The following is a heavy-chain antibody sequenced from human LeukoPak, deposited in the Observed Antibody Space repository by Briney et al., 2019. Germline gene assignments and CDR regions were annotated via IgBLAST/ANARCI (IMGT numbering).Heavy chain of an antibody. V-gene: IGHV1-18*01. D-gene: IGHD6-19*01. J-gene: IGHJ4*02. Sequence: ASVNVSCKASGYTFTSYGISWVRQAPGQGLEWMGWISAYNGNTNYAQRLQGRVTMTTDTSTSTAYMELRSLRSDDTAVYYCARDLQWLASTWFDYWGQGTLVTVSS. CDR2: ISAYNGNT. CDR1: GYTFTSYG. CDR3: ARDLQWLASTWFDY.